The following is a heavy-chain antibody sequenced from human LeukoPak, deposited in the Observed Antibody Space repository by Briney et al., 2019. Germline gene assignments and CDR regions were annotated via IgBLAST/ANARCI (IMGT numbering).Heavy chain of an antibody. CDR3: ATEANGRHYDY. J-gene: IGHJ4*02. D-gene: IGHD2-8*01. Sequence: GSLRLSCTASGLTFSTSGFNWVRQAPGKGLEWVASIGPTGSDRYHADSIKGRFTISRDNANNFLYLQLNSLRAEDTAVYYCATEANGRHYDYWGQGTLLTVSS. CDR2: IGPTGSDR. V-gene: IGHV3-21*06. CDR1: GLTFSTSG.